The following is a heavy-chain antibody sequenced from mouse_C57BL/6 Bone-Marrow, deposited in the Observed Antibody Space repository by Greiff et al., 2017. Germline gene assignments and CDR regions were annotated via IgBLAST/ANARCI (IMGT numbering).Heavy chain of an antibody. CDR2: ISYDGSN. CDR3: ARGGSSYWYFDV. J-gene: IGHJ1*03. CDR1: GYSITSGYY. D-gene: IGHD1-1*01. V-gene: IGHV3-6*01. Sequence: VQLQQSGPGLVKPSQSLSLTCSVTGYSITSGYYWNWIRQFPGNKLEWMGYISYDGSNNYNPSLKNRIPITRDTSKNQFFLKLNSVTTEDTATYYCARGGSSYWYFDVWGTGTTVTVSS.